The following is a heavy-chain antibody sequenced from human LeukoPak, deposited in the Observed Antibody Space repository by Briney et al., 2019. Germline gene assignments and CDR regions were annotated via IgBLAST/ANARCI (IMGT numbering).Heavy chain of an antibody. D-gene: IGHD3-22*01. Sequence: SETLSLTCTVSGGSISSYYWSWIRQPPGKGLEWIGYIYYSGSTNYKPSPKSRVTISVEASKNQFSLKLRSVTAADTAVYYCARVTGYMIEDYFDYWGQGTLVTVSS. CDR3: ARVTGYMIEDYFDY. J-gene: IGHJ4*02. CDR1: GGSISSYY. CDR2: IYYSGST. V-gene: IGHV4-59*01.